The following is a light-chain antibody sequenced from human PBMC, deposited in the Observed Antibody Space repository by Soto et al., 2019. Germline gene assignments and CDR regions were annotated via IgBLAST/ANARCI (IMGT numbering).Light chain of an antibody. V-gene: IGKV3-20*01. CDR1: QRISSNY. Sequence: DIVLTQSPGTLSLSPGERATLSCRASQRISSNYLGWYQQKPGQAPRLLIYAASSRATGIPDRFSGSGSATDFTLTISRLEHEDFAVYYCQDYGSSPQTFGQAPKADIK. J-gene: IGKJ1*01. CDR3: QDYGSSPQT. CDR2: AAS.